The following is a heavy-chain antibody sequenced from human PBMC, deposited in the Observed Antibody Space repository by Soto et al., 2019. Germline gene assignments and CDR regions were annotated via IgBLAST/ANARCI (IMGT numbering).Heavy chain of an antibody. D-gene: IGHD6-13*01. V-gene: IGHV3-23*01. Sequence: HPGGSLRLSCAASGFSFSAYAMSWVRQAPGKGLEWVSGISAGGGSTYYADSVKGRFTISRDNSKNTLYLQMNSLRAEDTAVFYCVSRGSSWFDYWGQGTQVTVSS. CDR1: GFSFSAYA. J-gene: IGHJ4*02. CDR2: ISAGGGST. CDR3: VSRGSSWFDY.